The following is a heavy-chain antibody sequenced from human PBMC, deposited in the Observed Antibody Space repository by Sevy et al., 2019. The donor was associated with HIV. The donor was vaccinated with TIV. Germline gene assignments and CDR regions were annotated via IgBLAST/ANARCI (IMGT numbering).Heavy chain of an antibody. V-gene: IGHV3-30*18. CDR1: GFTFSTYD. CDR2: IAHDGNYR. J-gene: IGHJ6*02. CDR3: AENRPPGGSYFSRHGMDV. Sequence: GGSLRLSCTASGFTFSTYDIHWVRQAPGKGLEWVAIIAHDGNYRYYSDSVRGRFSMSRDNSKNTAYLQMSSLSVEDTAVYYCAENRPPGGSYFSRHGMDVWGRGTTVTVSS. D-gene: IGHD3-16*01.